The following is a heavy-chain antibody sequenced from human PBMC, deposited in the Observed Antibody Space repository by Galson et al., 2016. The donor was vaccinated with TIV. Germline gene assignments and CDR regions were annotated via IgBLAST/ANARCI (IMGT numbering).Heavy chain of an antibody. CDR2: LYNSGKT. D-gene: IGHD3-9*01. V-gene: IGHV4-39*07. CDR3: AIGGGLLRYFDWLPHYGMDV. CDR1: GDSIRSISYY. Sequence: ETLSLTCTVSGDSIRSISYYWGWIRQPPGKGLEWIGSLYNSGKTYYNPSLKSRVTISEDTAKSQFSLKLNSVTAADTAVYSCAIGGGLLRYFDWLPHYGMDVWGQGTTVTVSS. J-gene: IGHJ6*02.